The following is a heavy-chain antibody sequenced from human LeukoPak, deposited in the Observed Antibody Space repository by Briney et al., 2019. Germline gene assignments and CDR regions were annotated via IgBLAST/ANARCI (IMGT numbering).Heavy chain of an antibody. CDR1: GLTLSDHY. Sequence: PGGSLRLSCAASGLTLSDHYMDWVRQAPGKGLEWVGRSRNKVNSYTTEYAASVKGRFTISRDDSKNSLYLQMNSLKTEDTAVYYCARAGRDYDFWSGLGYWGQGTLVTVSS. CDR2: SRNKVNSYTT. J-gene: IGHJ4*02. CDR3: ARAGRDYDFWSGLGY. D-gene: IGHD3-3*01. V-gene: IGHV3-72*01.